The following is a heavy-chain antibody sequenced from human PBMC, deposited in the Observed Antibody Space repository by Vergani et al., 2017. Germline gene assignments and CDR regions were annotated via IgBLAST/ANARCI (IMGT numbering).Heavy chain of an antibody. V-gene: IGHV1-69*01. Sequence: QVQLVQSGAEVKKPGSSVKVSCKASGGTFSSYAISWVRQAPGQGLEWMGGIIPIFGTANYAQKFQGRVTITADESTSTAYMELSSLRSEDTAVYYCARHTMVRGVIIPSNLFDPWGQGTLVTVSS. CDR1: GGTFSSYA. CDR3: ARHTMVRGVIIPSNLFDP. D-gene: IGHD3-10*01. CDR2: IIPIFGTA. J-gene: IGHJ5*02.